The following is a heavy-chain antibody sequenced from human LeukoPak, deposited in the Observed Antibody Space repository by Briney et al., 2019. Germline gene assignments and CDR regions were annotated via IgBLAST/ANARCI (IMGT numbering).Heavy chain of an antibody. D-gene: IGHD3-9*01. Sequence: PGGSLRLSCAASGFTFSSYWMSWVRQAPGKGLEWVANIKQDGSEKYYVDSVKGRFTISRDNAKNSLYLQMNSLRAEDTAVYYCARAPIPPLTGYYYMDVWGKGTTVTVSS. V-gene: IGHV3-7*01. CDR1: GFTFSSYW. CDR3: ARAPIPPLTGYYYMDV. J-gene: IGHJ6*03. CDR2: IKQDGSEK.